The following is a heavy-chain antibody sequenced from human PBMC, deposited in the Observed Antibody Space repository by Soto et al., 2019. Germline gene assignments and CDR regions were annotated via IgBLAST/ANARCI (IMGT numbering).Heavy chain of an antibody. CDR1: GFTVSSNY. J-gene: IGHJ4*02. V-gene: IGHV3-66*01. CDR3: AREMDGSGRTTAYFDY. CDR2: IYSGDST. D-gene: IGHD3-10*01. Sequence: EVQLVESGGGLVQPGGSLRLSCAASGFTVSSNYMSWVRQAPGKGLEWVSVIYSGDSTYYAHSVKGRFIISRDNSKNTLYLQMNSLIAEDTAVFYCAREMDGSGRTTAYFDYWCQGTLGTVSS.